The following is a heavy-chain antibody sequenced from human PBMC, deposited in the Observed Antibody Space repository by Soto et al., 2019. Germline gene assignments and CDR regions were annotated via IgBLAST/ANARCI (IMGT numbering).Heavy chain of an antibody. Sequence: QPGGSLRLSCAASGFTFSSYAMHWVRQAPGKGLEWVAVISYDGSNKYYADSVKGRFTISRDNSKNTLYLQMNSLRAEDTAVYYCARGEFSRWGKNYYYYYGMDVWGQGTTVTVSS. CDR3: ARGEFSRWGKNYYYYYGMDV. V-gene: IGHV3-30-3*01. CDR1: GFTFSSYA. D-gene: IGHD6-13*01. CDR2: ISYDGSNK. J-gene: IGHJ6*02.